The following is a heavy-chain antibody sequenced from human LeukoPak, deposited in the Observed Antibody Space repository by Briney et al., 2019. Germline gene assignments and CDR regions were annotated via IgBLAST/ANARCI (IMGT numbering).Heavy chain of an antibody. CDR1: GYSISSGYY. CDR2: IDHSGST. Sequence: SETLPLTCTVSGYSISSGYYWGWIRQPPGKGLEWTGSIDHSGSTYYNPSLKSRVTISVDTSKNQFSLKLSSVTAADTAVYYCASGEKIAVVGHGWFDPWGQGTLVTVSS. V-gene: IGHV4-38-2*02. CDR3: ASGEKIAVVGHGWFDP. J-gene: IGHJ5*02. D-gene: IGHD6-19*01.